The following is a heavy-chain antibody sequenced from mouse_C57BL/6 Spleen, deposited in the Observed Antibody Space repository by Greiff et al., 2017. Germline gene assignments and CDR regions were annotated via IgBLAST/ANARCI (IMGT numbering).Heavy chain of an antibody. Sequence: QVQLKQPGAELVRPGSSVKLSCKASGYTFTSYWMHWVKQRPIQGLEWIGNIDPSDSETHYNQKFKDKATLTVDKSSSTAYMQLSSLTSEDSAVYYCARGGNWDVGFAYWGQGTLVTVSA. D-gene: IGHD4-1*02. J-gene: IGHJ3*01. CDR2: IDPSDSET. CDR3: ARGGNWDVGFAY. V-gene: IGHV1-52*01. CDR1: GYTFTSYW.